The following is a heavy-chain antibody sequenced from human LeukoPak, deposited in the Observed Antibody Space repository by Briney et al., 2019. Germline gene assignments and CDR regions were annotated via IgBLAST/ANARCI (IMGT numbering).Heavy chain of an antibody. V-gene: IGHV3-15*01. J-gene: IGHJ6*02. CDR1: GFTFSNAW. CDR2: IKRKSDGGTI. Sequence: GGSLRLSCAASGFTFSNAWMSWVRQVPGKGLEWVGRIKRKSDGGTIDYGAAVKGRFTISRDDAKNTLYLQMDSLKSEDTAVYYCTTYDYGDYYFLYGMDVWGQGTTVTVSS. D-gene: IGHD4-17*01. CDR3: TTYDYGDYYFLYGMDV.